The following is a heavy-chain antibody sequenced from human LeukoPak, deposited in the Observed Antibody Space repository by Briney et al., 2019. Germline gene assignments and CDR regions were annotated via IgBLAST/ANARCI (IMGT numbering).Heavy chain of an antibody. D-gene: IGHD3-22*01. CDR3: ARSGSGYSYDH. V-gene: IGHV3-48*04. Sequence: TGGSLRLSCAASGFTFSSYSMNRVRQAPGKGLEWVSYISSSSYTIDYADSVKGRFTISRDNAKNSLYLQMNSLRAEDTAVYYCARSGSGYSYDHWGQGTLVTVSS. J-gene: IGHJ4*02. CDR2: ISSSSYTI. CDR1: GFTFSSYS.